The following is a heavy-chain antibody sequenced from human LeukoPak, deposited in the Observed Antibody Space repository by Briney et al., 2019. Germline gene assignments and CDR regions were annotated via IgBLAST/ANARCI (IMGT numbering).Heavy chain of an antibody. Sequence: GGSLRLSCAASGFIFSSYALSWVRQAPGKGLEWVSSITGSGASTYYADSVKGRFTISRDNSKNTLFLEMNSLRAEDTAVYYCARGEDIVATIWSRFDYWGQGTLVTVSS. D-gene: IGHD5-12*01. CDR2: ITGSGAST. J-gene: IGHJ4*02. CDR1: GFIFSSYA. V-gene: IGHV3-23*01. CDR3: ARGEDIVATIWSRFDY.